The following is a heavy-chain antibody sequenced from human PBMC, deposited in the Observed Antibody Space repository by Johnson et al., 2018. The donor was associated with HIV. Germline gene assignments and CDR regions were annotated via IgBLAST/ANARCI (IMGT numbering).Heavy chain of an antibody. J-gene: IGHJ3*02. CDR2: LYSGGNT. CDR1: GINVSSIY. V-gene: IGHV3-66*01. D-gene: IGHD3-22*01. Sequence: VQLVESGGDLVQPGGSLRLSCAASGINVSSIYMSWVRQAPGKGLEWVSVLYSGGNTYYADSVKGRFPISRDNSKNTLYLQMNSLRAEDTAVYYCAREEVVVPGHDAFDIWGQGTMVTVSS. CDR3: AREEVVVPGHDAFDI.